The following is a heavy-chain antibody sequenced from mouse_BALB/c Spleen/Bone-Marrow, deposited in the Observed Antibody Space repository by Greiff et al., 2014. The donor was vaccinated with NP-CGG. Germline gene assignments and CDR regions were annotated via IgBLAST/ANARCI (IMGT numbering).Heavy chain of an antibody. CDR2: IWRGGST. CDR1: GFSLTSYG. V-gene: IGHV2-5-1*01. J-gene: IGHJ4*01. CDR3: AKNNKYGNYGGLDAMDY. D-gene: IGHD2-10*02. Sequence: VQLQQSGPSLVQPSQSLSITCTVSGFSLTSYGVHWVRQSPGKGLEWLGVIWRGGSTDYNAALMSRLSITKDNSKSQVFFKMNSLQADDTAIYYCAKNNKYGNYGGLDAMDYWGQGTSVTVSS.